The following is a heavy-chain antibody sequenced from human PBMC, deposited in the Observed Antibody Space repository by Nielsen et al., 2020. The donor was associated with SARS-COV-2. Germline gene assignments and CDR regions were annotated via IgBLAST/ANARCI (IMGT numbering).Heavy chain of an antibody. Sequence: SDTLSLTCTVSGGSISSGGYYWSSIRQNPGKGPAWPGYIYYSGSTYYNPSLKSRVTISVDTSKNQFSLKLSSVTAADTAEYYCAREALKKILWFGESSAYYGMGVWGQETTVTDYS. V-gene: IGHV4-31*03. CDR1: GGSISSGGYY. CDR2: IYYSGST. D-gene: IGHD3-10*01. J-gene: IGHJ6*02. CDR3: AREALKKILWFGESSAYYGMGV.